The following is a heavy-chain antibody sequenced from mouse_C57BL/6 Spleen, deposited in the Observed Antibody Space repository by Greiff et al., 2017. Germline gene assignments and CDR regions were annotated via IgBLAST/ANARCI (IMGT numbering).Heavy chain of an antibody. CDR3: ARSLNDYEGWVAY. V-gene: IGHV1-80*01. CDR1: GYAFSSYW. D-gene: IGHD2-4*01. J-gene: IGHJ3*01. Sequence: VQLQESGAELVKPGASVKISCKASGYAFSSYWMNWVKQRPGKGLEWIGQIYPGDGDTNYNGKFKGKATLTADKSSSTAYMQLSSLTSEDSAVYFCARSLNDYEGWVAYWGQGTLVTVSA. CDR2: IYPGDGDT.